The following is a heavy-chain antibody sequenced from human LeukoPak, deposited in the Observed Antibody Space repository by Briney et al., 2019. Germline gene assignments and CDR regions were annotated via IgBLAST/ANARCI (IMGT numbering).Heavy chain of an antibody. CDR1: GFTFDDYA. CDR2: SRNSGSR. Sequence: PGGSLRLSCAASGFTFDDYAISRNSGSRDYADSVKGRFTISRDNAKNSLYLQMNSLRAEDTALYYCAKGQGGWYRGPFDYWGHGTLVTVSS. D-gene: IGHD6-19*01. V-gene: IGHV3-9*01. J-gene: IGHJ4*01. CDR3: AKGQGGWYRGPFDY.